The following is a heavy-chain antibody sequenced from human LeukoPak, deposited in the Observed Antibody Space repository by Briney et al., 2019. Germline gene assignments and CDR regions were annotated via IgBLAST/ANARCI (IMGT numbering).Heavy chain of an antibody. J-gene: IGHJ2*01. V-gene: IGHV3-13*01. CDR2: FGSAGDT. Sequence: PGGSLRLSCATSGFPFIAYDMHWVRQAPGKGLEWVSAFGSAGDTYYPGAVKGRFIIFRDYATNSLFLQMNSLRAGDTAVYFCVRGALPGDNWYFDLWGRGTLVIVSS. CDR1: GFPFIAYD. CDR3: VRGALPGDNWYFDL.